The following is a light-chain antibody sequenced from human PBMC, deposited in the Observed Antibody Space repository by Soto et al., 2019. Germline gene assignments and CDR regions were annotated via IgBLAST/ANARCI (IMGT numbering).Light chain of an antibody. Sequence: DIQMTQSPSTLSASVGDRVTITCRASQSISSWLAWYQQKPGKAPKLLIYKASILESGVPSRFSGSGSGTEFTPTISSLLPDDVATYYCQQYNSYSPLTFGGGTKVEIK. CDR2: KAS. V-gene: IGKV1-5*03. CDR1: QSISSW. J-gene: IGKJ4*01. CDR3: QQYNSYSPLT.